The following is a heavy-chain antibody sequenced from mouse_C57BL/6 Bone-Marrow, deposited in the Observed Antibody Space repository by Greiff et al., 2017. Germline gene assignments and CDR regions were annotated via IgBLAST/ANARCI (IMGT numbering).Heavy chain of an antibody. V-gene: IGHV1-9*01. Sequence: VQLQQSGAELMKPGASVKLSCKATGYTFTGYWIEWVKQRPGHGLEWIGEILPGSGSTNYKEKFKGKATFPADTSSNTAYMQLSSLTTEDSAIYYCARWGIGYGSSYGFAYWGQGTLVTVAA. J-gene: IGHJ3*01. CDR2: ILPGSGST. D-gene: IGHD1-1*01. CDR3: ARWGIGYGSSYGFAY. CDR1: GYTFTGYW.